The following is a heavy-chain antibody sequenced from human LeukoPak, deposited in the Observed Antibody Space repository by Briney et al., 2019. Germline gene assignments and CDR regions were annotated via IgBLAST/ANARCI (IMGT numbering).Heavy chain of an antibody. CDR1: GFTFSSYA. CDR3: AKATDYGDVYYFDY. V-gene: IGHV3-23*01. CDR2: ISGSGGST. J-gene: IGHJ4*02. D-gene: IGHD4-17*01. Sequence: GGSPRLSCAASGFTFSSYAMSWVRQAPGKGLEWVSAISGSGGSTYYADSVKGRFTISRDNSKNTLYLQMNSLRAEDTAVYYCAKATDYGDVYYFDYWGQGTLVTVSS.